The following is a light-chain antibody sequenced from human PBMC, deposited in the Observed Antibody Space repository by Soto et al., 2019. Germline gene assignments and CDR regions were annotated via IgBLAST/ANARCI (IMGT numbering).Light chain of an antibody. CDR2: RAS. CDR1: QDISRY. Sequence: IQLTQSPSFLSASVGDRVTITYRASQDISRYVAWYQQKSGQAPKLLIYRASNLRPGVPSRFSGSGSGTDFTLTISNLQPEDFATYHCQQVDSYPLTFGGGTKLEIK. V-gene: IGKV1-9*01. J-gene: IGKJ4*01. CDR3: QQVDSYPLT.